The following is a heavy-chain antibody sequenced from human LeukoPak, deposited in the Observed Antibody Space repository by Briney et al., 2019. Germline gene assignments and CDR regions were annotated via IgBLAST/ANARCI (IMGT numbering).Heavy chain of an antibody. CDR3: ARSIGYCSSTSCSYYYYMDV. J-gene: IGHJ6*03. V-gene: IGHV4-61*02. CDR2: IYTSGST. Sequence: SQTLSLTCTVSGGSISSGSYYWSWIRQPAGKGLEWIGRIYTSGSTNYNPSLKSRVTISVDTSKNQFSLKLSSVTAADTAVYYCARSIGYCSSTSCSYYYYMDVWGKGTTVTVSS. D-gene: IGHD2-2*01. CDR1: GGSISSGSYY.